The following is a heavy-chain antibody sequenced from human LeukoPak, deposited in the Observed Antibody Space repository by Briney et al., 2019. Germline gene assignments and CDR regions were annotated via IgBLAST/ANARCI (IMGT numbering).Heavy chain of an antibody. CDR3: VFFYTALKIPY. CDR2: INPEATTA. Sequence: GGSLRLYCAAAGFPFTNYWMMWVSQASGKGLVRLSVINPEATTATYADSVKGRFTTSRDNAKNTLYLQMDSLRAEDTAIYYCVFFYTALKIPYWGQGGLVTVSS. CDR1: GFPFTNYW. V-gene: IGHV3-74*01. D-gene: IGHD2-21*02. J-gene: IGHJ4*02.